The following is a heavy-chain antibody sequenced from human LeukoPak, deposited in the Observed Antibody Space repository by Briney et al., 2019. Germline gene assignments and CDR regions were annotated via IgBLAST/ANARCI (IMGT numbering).Heavy chain of an antibody. D-gene: IGHD3-22*01. CDR1: GYTFTGYY. CDR2: INPNSGGT. V-gene: IGHV1-2*06. CDR3: ARGTYYYDSSARTGAFDI. J-gene: IGHJ3*02. Sequence: ASVKVSCKASGYTFTGYYMHWVRQAPGQGLEWMGRINPNSGGTNYAQKFQGRVTMTRDTSISTAYMELSRLRSDDTAVYYCARGTYYYDSSARTGAFDIWGQGTMVTVS.